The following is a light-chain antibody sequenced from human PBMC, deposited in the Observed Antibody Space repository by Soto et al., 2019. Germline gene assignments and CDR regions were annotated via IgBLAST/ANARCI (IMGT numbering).Light chain of an antibody. J-gene: IGKJ2*01. CDR1: QNVGSF. V-gene: IGKV1-39*01. Sequence: DIQMTQSPSSLSASVGDRVSLTCRAGQNVGSFVNWYQQKPAKAPRLLIYATSNLQRGVPSRISGRASRPEFTLTISRVKPEAFATYFTEQSYSAKYTFGQGTKLEIK. CDR2: ATS. CDR3: EQSYSAKYT.